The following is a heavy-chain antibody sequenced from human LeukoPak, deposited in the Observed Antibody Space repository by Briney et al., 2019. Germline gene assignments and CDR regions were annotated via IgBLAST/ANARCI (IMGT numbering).Heavy chain of an antibody. D-gene: IGHD4-11*01. V-gene: IGHV3-21*01. J-gene: IGHJ6*02. CDR2: ISSSSSYI. CDR1: GFTFSSYS. Sequence: GGSLRLSCAASGFTFSSYSMNWVRQAPGKGLEWVSSISSSSSYIYYADPVKGRFTISRDNAKNSLYLQMNSLRAEDTAVYYCARGYSEDYSMDVWGQGTTVTVSS. CDR3: ARGYSEDYSMDV.